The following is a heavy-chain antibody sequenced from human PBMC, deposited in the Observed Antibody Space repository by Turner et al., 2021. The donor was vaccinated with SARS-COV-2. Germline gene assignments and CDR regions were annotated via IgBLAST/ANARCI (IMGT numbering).Heavy chain of an antibody. CDR3: ARGQGWLQPPFGY. Sequence: QVQLQQWGAGLLKPSGTLSLTCAVYGGSFSGYFWTWIRQPPGKGLEWIGEINHSGSTNYNPSLKSRVTISVDTSKNQFSLKLSSVTAADTAVYYCARGQGWLQPPFGYWGQGTLVTVSS. CDR2: INHSGST. J-gene: IGHJ4*02. D-gene: IGHD3-3*01. V-gene: IGHV4-34*01. CDR1: GGSFSGYF.